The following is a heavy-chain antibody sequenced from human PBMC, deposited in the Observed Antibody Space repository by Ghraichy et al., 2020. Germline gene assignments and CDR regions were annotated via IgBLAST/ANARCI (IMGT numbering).Heavy chain of an antibody. CDR1: GGSISSYY. D-gene: IGHD2-2*01. V-gene: IGHV4-4*07. J-gene: IGHJ5*02. CDR2: IYTSGST. Sequence: SETLSLTCTVSGGSISSYYWSWIRQPAGKGLEWIGRIYTSGSTNYNPSLKSRVTMSVDTSKNQFSLKLSSVTAADTAVYYCARELVPAPKLCWFDPWGQGTLVTVSS. CDR3: ARELVPAPKLCWFDP.